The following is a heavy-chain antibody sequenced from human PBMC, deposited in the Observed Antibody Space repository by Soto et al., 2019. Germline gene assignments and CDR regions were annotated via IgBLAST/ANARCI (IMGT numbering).Heavy chain of an antibody. V-gene: IGHV5-10-1*01. J-gene: IGHJ6*02. Sequence: GESLKISCKGSGYSFTSYWISWVRQMPGKGLEWMGRIDPSDSYTNYSPSFQCHVTISADKSISTAYLQWSSLKASDTAMYYCARRGGEATVVQTITYYYYGMDVWGQGTTVTVSS. CDR1: GYSFTSYW. D-gene: IGHD4-17*01. CDR3: ARRGGEATVVQTITYYYYGMDV. CDR2: IDPSDSYT.